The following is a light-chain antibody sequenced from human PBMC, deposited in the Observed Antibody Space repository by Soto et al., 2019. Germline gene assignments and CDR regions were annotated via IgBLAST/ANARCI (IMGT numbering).Light chain of an antibody. CDR1: QSISMS. CDR3: QQYRYFPWT. J-gene: IGKJ1*01. Sequence: DIQMTQSPFTLSASVGDRVTITCRASQSISMSLAWHQQKPGKAPKPLLYKGSSLESGAPSRFSGSGSGTEFTLTISSLEPDDFATYYCQQYRYFPWTFGQGTKVEIK. CDR2: KGS. V-gene: IGKV1-5*03.